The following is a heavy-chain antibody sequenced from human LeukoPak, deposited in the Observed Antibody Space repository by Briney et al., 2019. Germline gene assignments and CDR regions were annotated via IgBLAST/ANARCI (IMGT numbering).Heavy chain of an antibody. CDR1: GFTFSTYG. CDR2: ISGNGYYT. CDR3: AKLPQGGGDDYYIEV. J-gene: IGHJ6*03. Sequence: PGGYVSLNCAASGFTFSTYGMSWVRQAPGKGLEWVSAISGNGYYTYYADSVKGGCTISRDNSKNTLFLQMNSLRAEDTAVYFCAKLPQGGGDDYYIEVWGKGTAHTVSS. D-gene: IGHD2-21*02. V-gene: IGHV3-23*01.